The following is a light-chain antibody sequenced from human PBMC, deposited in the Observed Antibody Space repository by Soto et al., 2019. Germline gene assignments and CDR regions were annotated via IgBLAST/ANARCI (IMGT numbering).Light chain of an antibody. CDR2: AAS. CDR3: KQSYSYPY. V-gene: IGKV1-8*01. J-gene: IGKJ5*01. Sequence: AIRMTHSPSSLSASTVDRVTITCRSSQGVATYLHWYQQRPGQPPRLLISAASRLQSGVPSRFSASGSGTEFTLTISGLQPEDFATYCCKQSYSYPYFGQGTRLEIK. CDR1: QGVATY.